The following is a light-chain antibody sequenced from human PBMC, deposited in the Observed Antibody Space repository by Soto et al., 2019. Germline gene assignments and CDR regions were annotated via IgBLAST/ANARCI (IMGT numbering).Light chain of an antibody. J-gene: IGKJ5*01. Sequence: IVWAQSPGTGALSAVEIVTLSCKANQSVTTRLAWYQHKPGQAPTLLMSGASNSASGVPVRFSGSGSGTDFTLNITRLEPEDFALYYCQQYGGSPITFGLGTRLEIK. CDR1: QSVTTR. V-gene: IGKV3-20*01. CDR2: GAS. CDR3: QQYGGSPIT.